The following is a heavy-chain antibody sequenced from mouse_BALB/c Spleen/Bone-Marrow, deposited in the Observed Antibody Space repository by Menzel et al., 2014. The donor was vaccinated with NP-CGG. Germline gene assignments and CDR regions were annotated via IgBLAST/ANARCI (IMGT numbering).Heavy chain of an antibody. CDR3: TRRYGYYYAMDY. J-gene: IGHJ4*01. CDR2: INSDSRTI. CDR1: GLTFSSFG. Sequence: EVKLMESGGGLVQPGGSRKLSCVVSGLTFSSFGMHWVRQVPEKGLEWVAYINSDSRTIYYADTVKGRFTISRDNPKNTLFLQMTSLRSEDTAIYYCTRRYGYYYAMDYWGQGTSVTVSS. V-gene: IGHV5-17*02. D-gene: IGHD2-2*01.